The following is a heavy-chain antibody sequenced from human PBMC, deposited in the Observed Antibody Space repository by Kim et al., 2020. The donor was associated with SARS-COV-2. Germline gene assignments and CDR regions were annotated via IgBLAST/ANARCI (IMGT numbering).Heavy chain of an antibody. V-gene: IGHV4-61*01. J-gene: IGHJ6*02. CDR3: ARENPTAGCSSTSCFYYYYGMDV. D-gene: IGHD2-2*01. CDR2: IYYSGST. Sequence: SETLSLTCTVSGGSVSSGSYYWSWIRQPPGKGLEWIGYIYYSGSTNYNPSLKSRVTISVDTSKNQFSLKLSSVTAADTAVYYCARENPTAGCSSTSCFYYYYGMDVWGQGTTVTVSS. CDR1: GGSVSSGSYY.